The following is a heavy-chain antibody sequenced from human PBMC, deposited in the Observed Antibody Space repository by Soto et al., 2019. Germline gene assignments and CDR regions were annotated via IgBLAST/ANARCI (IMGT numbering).Heavy chain of an antibody. Sequence: GGSLRLSCAASGFTFSSYSMSWVRQAPGKGLEWVSSISSSSSYIYYADSVKGRFTISRDNSKNTLYLQMNSLRAEDTAVYYCAKGLTGTTYTGDLGRRGYSGQGSVVTVSS. V-gene: IGHV3-21*04. CDR2: ISSSSSYI. D-gene: IGHD1-20*01. CDR1: GFTFSSYS. J-gene: IGHJ4*02. CDR3: AKGLTGTTYTGDLGRRGY.